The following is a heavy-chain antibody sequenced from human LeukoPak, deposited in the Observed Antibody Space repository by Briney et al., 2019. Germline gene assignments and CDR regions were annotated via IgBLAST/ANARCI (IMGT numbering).Heavy chain of an antibody. CDR1: GDSITSHY. J-gene: IGHJ3*02. CDR2: IYTTGST. Sequence: SDTLSLTCNVSGDSITSHYWNWIRQPPGKGLEWIGYIYTTGSTHYNPSLKSRVTMSLDTSKNQFSLRLTSVTAADTAVFYCARHRAEMATITDDTFDMWGRGTMVTVSS. V-gene: IGHV4-4*09. CDR3: ARHRAEMATITDDTFDM. D-gene: IGHD5-24*01.